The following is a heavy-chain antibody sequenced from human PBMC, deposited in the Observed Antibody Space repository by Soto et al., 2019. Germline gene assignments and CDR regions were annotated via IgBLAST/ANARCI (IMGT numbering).Heavy chain of an antibody. CDR3: ARPLAFLRYYGSWSQDDY. D-gene: IGHD3-10*01. V-gene: IGHV4-39*01. Sequence: QVQLQESGPGLVKPSQTLSLTCTVSGGSITSGSYYWGWIRQPPGKGLEWIGSIYYSGSTYYNPSLQRRVSISVDTFKNQFSLKLISVTAADTAVYYFARPLAFLRYYGSWSQDDYCGQRTLVTASS. J-gene: IGHJ4*02. CDR1: GGSITSGSYY. CDR2: IYYSGST.